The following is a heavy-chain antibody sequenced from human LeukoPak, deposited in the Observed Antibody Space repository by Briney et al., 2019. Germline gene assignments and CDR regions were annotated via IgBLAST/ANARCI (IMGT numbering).Heavy chain of an antibody. CDR3: AKDNVPTTVVTPTFDY. CDR2: ISYDGSNK. Sequence: GGSLRLSCAASGFTFSSYGMHWVRQAPGKGLEWVAVISYDGSNKYYADSVKGRFTIPRDNSKNTLYLQMNSLRAEDTAVYYCAKDNVPTTVVTPTFDYWGQGTLVTVSS. J-gene: IGHJ4*02. D-gene: IGHD4-23*01. CDR1: GFTFSSYG. V-gene: IGHV3-30*18.